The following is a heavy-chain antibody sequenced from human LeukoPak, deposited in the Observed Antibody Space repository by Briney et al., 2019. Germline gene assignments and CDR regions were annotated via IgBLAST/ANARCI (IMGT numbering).Heavy chain of an antibody. CDR1: GISFSGYA. D-gene: IGHD1-14*01. CDR2: IRNDGNEI. V-gene: IGHV3-30*02. CDR3: AKTGFQWGEYFYYMDV. J-gene: IGHJ6*03. Sequence: PGGSLRLSCAVSGISFSGYAMHWVRQAPGKGLEWVAFIRNDGNEIYYADSVKGRFTISRDNSRDTLYFQMNSLIYEDTAVYYCAKTGFQWGEYFYYMDVWGKGTTVTVSS.